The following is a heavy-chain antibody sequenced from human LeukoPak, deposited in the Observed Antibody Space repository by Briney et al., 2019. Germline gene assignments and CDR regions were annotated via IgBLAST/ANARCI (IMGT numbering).Heavy chain of an antibody. Sequence: GGSLRLSCAASGFTFSIYAMSWVRQAPGKGLEWVSRMNGNSGSTYYADSVNGRFIISRDNSKNTLYLQMISLRAEDTAVYYCAKDTLIIAAAGSYSDYWGQGTLVIVSS. CDR3: AKDTLIIAAAGSYSDY. V-gene: IGHV3-23*01. CDR2: MNGNSGST. D-gene: IGHD6-13*01. J-gene: IGHJ4*02. CDR1: GFTFSIYA.